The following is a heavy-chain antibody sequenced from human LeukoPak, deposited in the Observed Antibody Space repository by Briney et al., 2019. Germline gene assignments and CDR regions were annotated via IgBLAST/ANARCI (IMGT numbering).Heavy chain of an antibody. J-gene: IGHJ6*02. CDR1: GFIFSTYR. Sequence: GGSLRLSCAASGFIFSTYRMSWVRQAPGRGLEWVSLINDSGRRTYYADSVKGRFTVSRDNSKYTLYLQMNSLRVEDTAVYYCASSTYNYDYALDVWGQGTTVTVSS. V-gene: IGHV3-23*01. CDR2: INDSGRRT. D-gene: IGHD5-24*01. CDR3: ASSTYNYDYALDV.